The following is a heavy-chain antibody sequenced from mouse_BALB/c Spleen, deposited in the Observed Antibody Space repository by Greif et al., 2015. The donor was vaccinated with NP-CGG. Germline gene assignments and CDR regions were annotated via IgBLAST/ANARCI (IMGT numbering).Heavy chain of an antibody. J-gene: IGHJ1*01. CDR1: GYTFTNYW. V-gene: IGHV1-63*02. CDR2: IYPGGGYT. CDR3: ARGCYYGSHWYFDV. Sequence: VQLQQSGAELVRPGTSVKISCKASGYTFTNYWLGWVKQRPGHGLEWIGDIYPGGGYTNYNEKFKGKATLTADTSSSTAYMQLSSLTSEDSAVDFCARGCYYGSHWYFDVWGAGTTVAVSS. D-gene: IGHD2-1*01.